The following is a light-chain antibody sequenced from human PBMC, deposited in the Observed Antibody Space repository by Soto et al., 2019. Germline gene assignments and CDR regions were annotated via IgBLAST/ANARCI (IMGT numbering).Light chain of an antibody. V-gene: IGLV1-40*01. Sequence: QSVLTQPPSVSGAPGQRVTISCTGSSSNIGAGYDVHWYQQLPATAPKLLIYGNNNRPSGVPDRFSGSKSGTSASLAITGLQAEDEAEYYCQSYDSSLSGVMFGGGTQLTVL. CDR2: GNN. CDR3: QSYDSSLSGVM. J-gene: IGLJ3*02. CDR1: SSNIGAGYD.